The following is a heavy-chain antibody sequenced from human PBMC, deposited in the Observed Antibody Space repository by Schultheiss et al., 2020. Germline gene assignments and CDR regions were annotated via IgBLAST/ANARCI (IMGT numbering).Heavy chain of an antibody. V-gene: IGHV3-30*18. Sequence: GGSLRLSCAASGFTFSSYEMNWVRQAPGKGLEWVAVISYDGSNKYYADSVKGRFTISRDNSKNTLYLQMNSLRAEDTAVYYCAKDSYYDILTGLLGYYYYGMDVWGQGTTVTVSS. CDR2: ISYDGSNK. D-gene: IGHD3-9*01. CDR3: AKDSYYDILTGLLGYYYYGMDV. J-gene: IGHJ6*02. CDR1: GFTFSSYE.